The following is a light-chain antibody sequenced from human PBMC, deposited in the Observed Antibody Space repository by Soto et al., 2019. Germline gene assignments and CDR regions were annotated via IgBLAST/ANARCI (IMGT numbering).Light chain of an antibody. J-gene: IGKJ4*01. Sequence: DIQMTQSPSSLSASVGDRVTITCQASQGINNYLNWYQQKPGNAPKLLILDTSDLETGVPSRFSGRGSGTDFTFTISSLQPEDVAAYYCQQYHTLPITFGGGTKVDIK. CDR1: QGINNY. CDR3: QQYHTLPIT. V-gene: IGKV1-33*01. CDR2: DTS.